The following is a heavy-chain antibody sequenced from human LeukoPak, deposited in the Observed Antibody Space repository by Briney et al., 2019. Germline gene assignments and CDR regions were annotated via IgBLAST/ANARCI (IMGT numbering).Heavy chain of an antibody. Sequence: SETLSLTCTVSGGSISSYYWSWIRQPPGKGLEWIAYISDIGSINYNPSLKSRVTISLDTSKNQFSLKLSSVTAADTAVYYCARLDYYDFWSGYTFDPWGQGTLVTVSS. J-gene: IGHJ5*02. D-gene: IGHD3-3*01. CDR1: GGSISSYY. CDR2: ISDIGSI. V-gene: IGHV4-59*08. CDR3: ARLDYYDFWSGYTFDP.